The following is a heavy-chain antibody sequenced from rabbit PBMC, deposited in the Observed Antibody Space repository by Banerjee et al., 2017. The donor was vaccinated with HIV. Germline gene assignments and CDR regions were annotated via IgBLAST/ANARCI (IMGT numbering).Heavy chain of an antibody. J-gene: IGHJ4*01. V-gene: IGHV1S45*01. Sequence: QEQLEESGGDLVKPEGSLTLTCTASGFDFSSSYWIYWVRQAPGEGPEWIACIYNGDGSTYYASWAKGRFTISKSSSTTVTLQMTSLTVADTATYFCASDYSSGWGAFFNLWGQGTLVTVS. D-gene: IGHD4-1*01. CDR3: ASDYSSGWGAFFNL. CDR2: IYNGDGST. CDR1: GFDFSSSYW.